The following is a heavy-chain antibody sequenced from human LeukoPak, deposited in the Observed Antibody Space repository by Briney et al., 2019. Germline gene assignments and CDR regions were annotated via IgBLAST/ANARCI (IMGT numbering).Heavy chain of an antibody. CDR2: FIPIFGTS. D-gene: IGHD5-18*01. CDR3: ARGLDASMETAYDY. J-gene: IGHJ4*02. Sequence: ASVKVSCKASGGSFNAYAISWVRQAPGQGLEWMGGFIPIFGTSNYAQKLQGRVTISTDESTSTAYMEVSSLRSEDTAIYYCARGLDASMETAYDYWGQGTLVTVSS. V-gene: IGHV1-69*05. CDR1: GGSFNAYA.